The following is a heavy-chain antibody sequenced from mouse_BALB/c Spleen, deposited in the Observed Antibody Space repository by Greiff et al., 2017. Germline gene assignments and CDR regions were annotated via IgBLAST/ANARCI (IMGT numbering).Heavy chain of an antibody. CDR2: ISSGGSYT. Sequence: EVQLVESGGGLVKPGGSLKLSCAASGFTFSSYTMSWVRQTPEKRLEWVATISSGGSYTYYPDSVKGRFTISRDNAKNTLYLQLSSLKSEDTAMYYCTRDTTTATGYYFDYWGQGTTLTVSS. CDR3: TRDTTTATGYYFDY. V-gene: IGHV5-6-4*01. CDR1: GFTFSSYT. D-gene: IGHD1-2*01. J-gene: IGHJ2*01.